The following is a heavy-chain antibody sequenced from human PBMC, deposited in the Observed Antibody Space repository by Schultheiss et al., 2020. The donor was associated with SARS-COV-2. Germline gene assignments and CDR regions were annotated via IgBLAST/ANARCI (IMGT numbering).Heavy chain of an antibody. CDR2: ISSSSSYI. J-gene: IGHJ3*02. D-gene: IGHD4-11*01. CDR3: ARDLYVYSNYVRPYAFDI. CDR1: GFTVSSNY. Sequence: GESLKISCAASGFTVSSNYMSWVRQAPGKGLEWVSSISSSSSYIYYADSVKGRFTISRDNAKNSLYLQMNSLRAEDTAVYYCARDLYVYSNYVRPYAFDIWGQGTMVTVSS. V-gene: IGHV3-21*04.